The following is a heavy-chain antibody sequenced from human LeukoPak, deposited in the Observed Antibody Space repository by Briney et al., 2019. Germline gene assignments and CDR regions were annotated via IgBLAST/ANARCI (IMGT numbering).Heavy chain of an antibody. CDR1: GFTFSNYA. V-gene: IGHV3-23*01. CDR2: ISGSGGDA. Sequence: GGSLTLSCAASGFTFSNYAMSWVRQAPGKGLEWVSTISGSGGDAYYADSVRGRFTISRDNSRSTLFLQMNGLRAEDTAVYYWAVRGGRLDYWGQGTLVTVSS. D-gene: IGHD3-10*02. J-gene: IGHJ4*02. CDR3: AVRGGRLDY.